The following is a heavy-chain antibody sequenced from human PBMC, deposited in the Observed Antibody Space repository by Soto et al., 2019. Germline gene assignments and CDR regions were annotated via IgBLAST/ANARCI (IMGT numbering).Heavy chain of an antibody. J-gene: IGHJ6*02. D-gene: IGHD6-13*01. V-gene: IGHV1-69*01. Sequence: QVLLVQSSAEVKKPVCSVKVSCKASGGTFTSTAFSWVRQAPGQGLEWMGGIIPVLGTPNYAQKFQARLTVTADASTTTVHMELSSLRSDATAVYYCASSAGLDHLMNYYGLNVWGQGTTVTVSS. CDR1: GGTFTSTA. CDR2: IIPVLGTP. CDR3: ASSAGLDHLMNYYGLNV.